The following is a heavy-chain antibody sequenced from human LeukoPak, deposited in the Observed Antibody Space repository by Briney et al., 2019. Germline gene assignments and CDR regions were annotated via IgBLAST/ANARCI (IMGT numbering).Heavy chain of an antibody. D-gene: IGHD2-15*01. Sequence: ASVKVSCKASGGTFSSYAISWVRQAPGQRLEWMGWINAGNGNTKYSQKFQGRVTITRDTSASTAYMELSSLRSEDTAVYYCARVGWDYYGMDVWGQGTTVTVSS. CDR3: ARVGWDYYGMDV. V-gene: IGHV1-3*01. CDR1: GGTFSSYA. CDR2: INAGNGNT. J-gene: IGHJ6*02.